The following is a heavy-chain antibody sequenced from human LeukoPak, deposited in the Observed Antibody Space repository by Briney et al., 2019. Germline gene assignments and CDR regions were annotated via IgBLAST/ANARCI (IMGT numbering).Heavy chain of an antibody. J-gene: IGHJ5*02. CDR3: AGYVVVAATDYSWFDP. D-gene: IGHD2-15*01. CDR2: ISSSSSYT. Sequence: GGSLRLSCAASGFTFSSYSMNWVRQAPGKGLEWVSSISSSSSYTYYADSVKGRFTISRDNAKNSLYLQMNSLRAEDTAVYYCAGYVVVAATDYSWFDPWGQGTLVTVSS. V-gene: IGHV3-21*01. CDR1: GFTFSSYS.